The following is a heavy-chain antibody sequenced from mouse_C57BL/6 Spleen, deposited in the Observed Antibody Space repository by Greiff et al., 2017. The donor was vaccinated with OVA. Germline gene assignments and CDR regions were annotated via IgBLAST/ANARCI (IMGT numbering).Heavy chain of an antibody. CDR1: GYAFSSSW. Sequence: QVQLQQSGPELVQPGASVTISCKASGYAFSSSWMNWVKQRPGKGLEWIGRIYPGDGDTNYNGKFKGKATLTADKSSSTAYMQLSSLTSEDSAVYFCATTVVATEGYFDVWGTGTTVTVSA. CDR3: ATTVVATEGYFDV. J-gene: IGHJ1*03. CDR2: IYPGDGDT. V-gene: IGHV1-82*01. D-gene: IGHD1-1*01.